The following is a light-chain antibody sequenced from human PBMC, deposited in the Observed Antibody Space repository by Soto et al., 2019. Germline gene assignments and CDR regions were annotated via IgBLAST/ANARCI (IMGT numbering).Light chain of an antibody. CDR3: QQSYSTLRT. Sequence: EIVLTQSPATLSLSPGERATLSCRASQSVSSYLAWYQQKPGQGPRLLIYDASNRATGIPARFSGSGSGTDFTLTISSLEPEDFATYYCQQSYSTLRTFGQGTKVEI. CDR2: DAS. V-gene: IGKV3-11*01. CDR1: QSVSSY. J-gene: IGKJ1*01.